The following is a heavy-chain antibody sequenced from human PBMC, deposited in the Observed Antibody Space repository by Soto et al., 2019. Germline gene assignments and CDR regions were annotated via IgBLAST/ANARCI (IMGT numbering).Heavy chain of an antibody. V-gene: IGHV4-31*03. CDR3: AREYSYGSNFFDC. CDR2: ISHSGST. Sequence: QVQLQESGPGLVKPSQTLSLTCTVSGGSISSAAYYWSWIRQHPGKGLEWIGYISHSGSTYYTPSLKSRVIISAATSKNQFSLNLTSVTAADTAVYFWAREYSYGSNFFDCWGQGALVTVSS. J-gene: IGHJ4*02. D-gene: IGHD2-15*01. CDR1: GGSISSAAYY.